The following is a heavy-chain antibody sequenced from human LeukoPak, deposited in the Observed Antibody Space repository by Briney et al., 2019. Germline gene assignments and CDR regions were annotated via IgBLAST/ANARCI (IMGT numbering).Heavy chain of an antibody. Sequence: KSGGSLRLSCAASGYTFTSYYMHWVRQAPGQGLEWMGIINPSGGSTSYAQKFQGRVTMTRDTSTSTVYMELSSLRSEDTAVYYCARDPLPVGSGYYLDYWGQGTLVTVSS. CDR1: GYTFTSYY. CDR2: INPSGGST. J-gene: IGHJ4*02. V-gene: IGHV1-46*01. CDR3: ARDPLPVGSGYYLDY. D-gene: IGHD3-22*01.